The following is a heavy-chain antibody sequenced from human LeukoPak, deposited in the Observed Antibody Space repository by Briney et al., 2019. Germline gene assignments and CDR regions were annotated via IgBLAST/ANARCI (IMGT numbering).Heavy chain of an antibody. CDR1: GGSFSGYY. CDR2: INHSGST. D-gene: IGHD5-18*01. V-gene: IGHV4-34*01. Sequence: SETLSLTCAVYGGSFSGYYWSWIRQAPGKGLEWIGEINHSGSTNYNPSLKSRVTISVDTSKNQFSLKLSSVTAADTAVYYCARGVFEGYTDWYFDLWGRGTLVTVSS. CDR3: ARGVFEGYTDWYFDL. J-gene: IGHJ2*01.